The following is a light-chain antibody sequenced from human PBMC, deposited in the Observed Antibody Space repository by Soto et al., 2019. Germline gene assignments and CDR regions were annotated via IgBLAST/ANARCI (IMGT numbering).Light chain of an antibody. Sequence: EIVLTQSPVTLSLSPGERATLSCRASQSVSSYLAWYQHKPGQAPRLLISDASNRATGIPARFSGSGSGTDFTLTISNLEPEDCAVYYCQHRSNWLFTFGPGTKVHIK. CDR2: DAS. J-gene: IGKJ3*01. CDR3: QHRSNWLFT. CDR1: QSVSSY. V-gene: IGKV3-11*01.